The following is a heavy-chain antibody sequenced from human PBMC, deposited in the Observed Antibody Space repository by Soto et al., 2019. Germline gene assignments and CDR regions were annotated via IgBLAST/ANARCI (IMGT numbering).Heavy chain of an antibody. D-gene: IGHD2-21*02. CDR1: GFTFSSYG. Sequence: QVQLVESGGGVVQPGRSLRLSCAASGFTFSSYGMHWVRQAPGKGLEWVAVIWYDGSNKYYADSVKGRFTISRDNSKNTLYLQMNSLRAEDTAVYYCAREGGDYPLGYYYSYGMDVWGQGTTVTVSS. CDR2: IWYDGSNK. J-gene: IGHJ6*02. V-gene: IGHV3-33*01. CDR3: AREGGDYPLGYYYSYGMDV.